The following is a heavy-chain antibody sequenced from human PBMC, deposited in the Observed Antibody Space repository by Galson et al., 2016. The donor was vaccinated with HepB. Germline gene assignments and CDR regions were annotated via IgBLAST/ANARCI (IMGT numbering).Heavy chain of an antibody. V-gene: IGHV3-23*01. CDR2: INRYGATT. CDR1: GFFFSGRA. CDR3: ARDDYSGGRGSPDY. D-gene: IGHD4/OR15-4a*01. J-gene: IGHJ4*02. Sequence: SLRLSCAASGFFFSGRAMSWVRQAPGKGLEWVSGINRYGATTGYAASVKGRFTISRDNSHNTLYLQMNSLTTEDTAVYYCARDDYSGGRGSPDYWGQGTLVTVSS.